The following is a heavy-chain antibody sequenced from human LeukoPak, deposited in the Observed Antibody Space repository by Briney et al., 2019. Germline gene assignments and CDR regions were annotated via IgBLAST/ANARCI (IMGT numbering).Heavy chain of an antibody. CDR2: LYYSGGT. V-gene: IGHV4-59*08. D-gene: IGHD1-26*01. Sequence: PSETLSLTCIVSGDSISSYYWSWIRQPPGKGLEWIGYLYYSGGTNYNPSLKSRVTISVDTSKNQFSLKLSSVTAADTAVYYCARQRGRWDSFDYWGQGTLVTVSS. CDR1: GDSISSYY. CDR3: ARQRGRWDSFDY. J-gene: IGHJ4*02.